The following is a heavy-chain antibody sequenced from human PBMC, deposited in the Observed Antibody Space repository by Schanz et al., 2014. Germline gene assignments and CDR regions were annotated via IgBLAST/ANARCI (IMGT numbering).Heavy chain of an antibody. CDR3: ARGRGFYDY. CDR2: ISPYNGNT. CDR1: GYTFTSYG. D-gene: IGHD3-10*01. Sequence: QVQLVQSGAEVKKPGASVKVSCKASGYTFTSYGISWVRQAPGQGLEWMRWISPYNGNTNYAQKLQGRVTMTADTSTNTAYMELSSLTSEDTAVHYCARGRGFYDYWGQGTLVTVSS. V-gene: IGHV1-18*01. J-gene: IGHJ4*02.